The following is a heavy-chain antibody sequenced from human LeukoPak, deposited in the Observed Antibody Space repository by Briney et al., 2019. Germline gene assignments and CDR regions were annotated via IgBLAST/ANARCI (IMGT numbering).Heavy chain of an antibody. V-gene: IGHV4-59*12. CDR3: ARDGVYGSGSYYLDY. J-gene: IGHJ4*02. Sequence: PSETLSLTCTVSGGSISSYYWSWIRQPPGKGLEWIGYIYYSGSTNYNPSLKSRVTISVDTSKNQFSLKLSSVTAVDTAVYYCARDGVYGSGSYYLDYWGQGTLVTVSS. CDR2: IYYSGST. D-gene: IGHD3-10*01. CDR1: GGSISSYY.